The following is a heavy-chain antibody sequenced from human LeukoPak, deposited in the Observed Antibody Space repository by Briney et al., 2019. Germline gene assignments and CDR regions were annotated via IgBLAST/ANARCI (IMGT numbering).Heavy chain of an antibody. CDR2: IYYSGST. CDR1: GGSISNYY. J-gene: IGHJ4*02. V-gene: IGHV4-59*01. CDR3: ARWHIVVATAITSGYFDY. D-gene: IGHD2-21*02. Sequence: SETLSLTCTVSGGSISNYYWRWIRQPPGKGLEWMGYIYYSGSTNYNPSLKSRVTISVDTSKNQFSLKLSSVTAADTAVYYCARWHIVVATAITSGYFDYWGQGTLVTVSS.